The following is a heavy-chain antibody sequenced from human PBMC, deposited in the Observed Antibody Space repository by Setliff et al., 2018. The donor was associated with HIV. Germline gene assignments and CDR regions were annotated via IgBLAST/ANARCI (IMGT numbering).Heavy chain of an antibody. CDR1: GFSINSGYY. J-gene: IGHJ1*01. V-gene: IGHV4-38-2*02. Sequence: PSETLSLTCAVSGFSINSGYYWAWIRQPPGKGLEWIGSFYHAGSIYYDPSLKSRVTLSVKTSKNQFSLKLNSVTAADTAVYYCARDSNAPYFQHWGQGTLVTVSS. CDR3: ARDSNAPYFQH. CDR2: FYHAGSI. D-gene: IGHD1-1*01.